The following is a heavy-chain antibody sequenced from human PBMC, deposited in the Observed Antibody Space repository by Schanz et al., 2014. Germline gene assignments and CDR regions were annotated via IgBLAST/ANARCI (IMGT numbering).Heavy chain of an antibody. CDR3: ARDQSPYTNSSDVRYFDY. V-gene: IGHV1-46*01. CDR1: GGTFSSYT. J-gene: IGHJ4*02. D-gene: IGHD6-6*01. CDR2: INPSGGST. Sequence: QVQLVQSEAEVKKPGSSVKVSCKASGGTFSSYTISWVRQAPGQGLEWMGMINPSGGSTTYAQKFQGRVTMTRDTSTSTVYMELSSLRSEDTAVYYCARDQSPYTNSSDVRYFDYWGQGSLVTVSS.